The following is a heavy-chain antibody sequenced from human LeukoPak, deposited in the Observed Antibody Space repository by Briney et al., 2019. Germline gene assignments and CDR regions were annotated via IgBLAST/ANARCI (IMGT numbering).Heavy chain of an antibody. V-gene: IGHV1-18*01. D-gene: IGHD1-1*01. J-gene: IGHJ5*02. CDR2: ISAYNGNT. CDR3: ARARSSNSWFDP. CDR1: GYIFISCG. Sequence: GASVKVCCKASGYIFISCGISWVRPDPGQGLAWMGWISAYNGNTNYAQKFQGRVTMTTDTSTSTAYMELSSLRSEDTAVYYCARARSSNSWFDPWGQGTLITVSS.